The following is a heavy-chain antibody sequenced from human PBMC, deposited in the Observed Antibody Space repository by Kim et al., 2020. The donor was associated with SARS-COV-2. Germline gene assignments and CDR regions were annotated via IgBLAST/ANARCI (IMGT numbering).Heavy chain of an antibody. CDR2: INHSGST. CDR3: ARGGYSYGLGGYNWFDP. D-gene: IGHD5-18*01. J-gene: IGHJ5*02. Sequence: SETLSLTCAVYGGSFSGYYWSWIRQPPGKGLEWIGEINHSGSTNYNPSLKSRVTISVDTSKNQFSLKLSSVTAADTAVYYCARGGYSYGLGGYNWFDPWGQGTLVTVSS. V-gene: IGHV4-34*01. CDR1: GGSFSGYY.